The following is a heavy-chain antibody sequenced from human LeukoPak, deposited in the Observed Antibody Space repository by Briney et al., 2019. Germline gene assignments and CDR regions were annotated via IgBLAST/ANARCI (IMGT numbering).Heavy chain of an antibody. Sequence: GGSLRLSCAASGFTFSSYAMSWVRQAPGKGLEWVSAISGSGGSTYYADSVKGRFTISRDNSKNTLYLQMNSLRAEDTAVYYCARFIAVAGTYYFDYWGQGTLVTVSS. CDR2: ISGSGGST. D-gene: IGHD6-19*01. J-gene: IGHJ4*02. V-gene: IGHV3-23*01. CDR1: GFTFSSYA. CDR3: ARFIAVAGTYYFDY.